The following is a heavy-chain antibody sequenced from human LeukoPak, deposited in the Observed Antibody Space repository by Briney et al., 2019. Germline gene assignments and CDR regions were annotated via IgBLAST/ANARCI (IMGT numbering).Heavy chain of an antibody. V-gene: IGHV3-66*01. J-gene: IGHJ4*02. CDR3: ARSGWSPHYFDY. CDR1: GFTVSSNY. Sequence: GGSLRLSCAASGFTVSSNYMSWVRQAPGKGLEWVSVIYSGGSTYYADSVKGRFTISRDNSKNTLYLQMNSLRAEDTAVYYCARSGWSPHYFDYWGQGALVTVSS. D-gene: IGHD6-19*01. CDR2: IYSGGST.